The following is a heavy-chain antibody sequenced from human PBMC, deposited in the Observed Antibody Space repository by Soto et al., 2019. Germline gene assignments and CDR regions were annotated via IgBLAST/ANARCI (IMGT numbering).Heavy chain of an antibody. CDR3: ARLMYETYYDFWRGAAFDY. CDR1: GFTFRTYA. V-gene: IGHV3-23*01. D-gene: IGHD3-3*01. Sequence: GGSLRLSCAASGFTFRTYAMTWVRQAPGKGLEWVSLISGSGDTTYQADSVKGRFTISRDNSQNTLYLQMNSLRAEDTAVYYCARLMYETYYDFWRGAAFDYRGQVTLVTASS. J-gene: IGHJ4*02. CDR2: ISGSGDTT.